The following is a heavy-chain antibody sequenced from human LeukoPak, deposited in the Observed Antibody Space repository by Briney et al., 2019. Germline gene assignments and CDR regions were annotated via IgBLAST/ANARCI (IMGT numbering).Heavy chain of an antibody. Sequence: GGSLRLSCAASGFTFSSYGMHWVRQAPGKGLEWVAVISYDGLDKNYGDSAEGRFTISRDNSKNTLYLQLNSLRSEDTAVYYCAKDVAGVDYGGSPYYFDYWGQGTLVTVSS. CDR2: ISYDGLDK. CDR3: AKDVAGVDYGGSPYYFDY. V-gene: IGHV3-30*18. J-gene: IGHJ4*02. CDR1: GFTFSSYG. D-gene: IGHD4-23*01.